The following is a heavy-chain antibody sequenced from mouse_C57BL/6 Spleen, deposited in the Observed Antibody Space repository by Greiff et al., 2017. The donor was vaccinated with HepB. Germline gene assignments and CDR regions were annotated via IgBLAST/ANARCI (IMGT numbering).Heavy chain of an antibody. CDR3: ARGDWDGLDY. J-gene: IGHJ2*01. V-gene: IGHV1-61*01. CDR2: IYPSDSET. Sequence: VQLQQPGAELVRPGSSVKLSCKASGYTFTSYWMDWVKQRPGQGLEWIGNIYPSDSETHYNQKFKDKATLTVDKSSSTAYMQLSSLTSEDSAVYYCARGDWDGLDYWGQGTTLTVAS. D-gene: IGHD4-1*01. CDR1: GYTFTSYW.